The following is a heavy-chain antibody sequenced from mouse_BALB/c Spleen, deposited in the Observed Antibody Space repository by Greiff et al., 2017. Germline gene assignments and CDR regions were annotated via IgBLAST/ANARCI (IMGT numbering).Heavy chain of an antibody. CDR1: GFTFSSYA. D-gene: IGHD1-1*01. Sequence: EVQGVESGGGLVKPGGSLKLSCAASGFTFSSYAMSWVRQTPEKRLEWVASISSGGSTYYPDSVKGRFTISRDNARNILYLQMSSLRSEDTAMYYCARGEASSPFDYWGQGTTLTVSS. J-gene: IGHJ2*01. V-gene: IGHV5-6-5*01. CDR3: ARGEASSPFDY. CDR2: ISSGGST.